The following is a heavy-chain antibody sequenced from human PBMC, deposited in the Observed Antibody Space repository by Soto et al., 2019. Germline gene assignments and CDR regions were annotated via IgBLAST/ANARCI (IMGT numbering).Heavy chain of an antibody. J-gene: IGHJ6*02. CDR1: GFTFSSYS. CDR3: ARNESFNIYGMDV. CDR2: ISSSSFSI. D-gene: IGHD3-16*02. V-gene: IGHV3-21*01. Sequence: EVQLVESGGGLVKPGVSLRLSCAASGFTFSSYSMNWVRQAPGKGLAWVSSISSSSFSINYADSVKGRFSISRDNAQNSLHLPMNNLRAEDTAVYYCARNESFNIYGMDVWGQGTTVTVSS.